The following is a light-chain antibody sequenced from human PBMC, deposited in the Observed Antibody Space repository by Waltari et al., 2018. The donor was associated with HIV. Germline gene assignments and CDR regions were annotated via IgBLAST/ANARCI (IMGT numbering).Light chain of an antibody. V-gene: IGKV1-33*01. J-gene: IGKJ5*01. CDR2: HAP. CDR3: QQYGRFPPIT. CDR1: QDISTH. Sequence: DLQMIQSPSSLSASVGDRVTIPCQASQDISTHLNWYQQKPGKDPNLLIYHAPNLETGVPSRYSGSGSGTDFSFTISSLQPEDIATYFCQQYGRFPPITFGRGTRLEI.